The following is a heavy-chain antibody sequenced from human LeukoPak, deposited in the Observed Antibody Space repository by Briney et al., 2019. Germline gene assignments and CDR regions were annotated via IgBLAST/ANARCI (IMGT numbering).Heavy chain of an antibody. D-gene: IGHD4-17*01. J-gene: IGHJ1*01. V-gene: IGHV4-4*02. CDR2: IYHTGDT. CDR1: GYSISSGYW. CDR3: ATRTSSGDPV. Sequence: SETLSLTCAVSGYSISSGYWWTWVRQAPGKGLEWIGEIYHTGDTNYNPSLKSRVTVPVDKSNNQFSLRLNSVTAADTAVYYCATRTSSGDPVWGQGALVTVSS.